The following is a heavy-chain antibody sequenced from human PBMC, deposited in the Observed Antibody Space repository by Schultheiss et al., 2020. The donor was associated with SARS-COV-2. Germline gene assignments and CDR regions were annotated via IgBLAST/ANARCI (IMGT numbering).Heavy chain of an antibody. J-gene: IGHJ4*02. CDR3: ARDKGGGYHAYYFDY. CDR2: IYYSGSS. Sequence: SETLSLTCTVSGDSITSYYWSWIRQPPGKGLEWIGYIYYSGSSNYDPSLKSRVTISVDTSKNQLSLKLSSVTAADTAVYYCARDKGGGYHAYYFDYWGQGTLVTVSS. D-gene: IGHD5-12*01. CDR1: GDSITSYY. V-gene: IGHV4-59*01.